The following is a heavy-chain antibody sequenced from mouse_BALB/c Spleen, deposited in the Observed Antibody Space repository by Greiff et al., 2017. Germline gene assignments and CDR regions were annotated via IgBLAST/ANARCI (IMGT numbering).Heavy chain of an antibody. J-gene: IGHJ2*01. Sequence: EVQGVESGGGLVKPGGSLKLSCAASGFTFSSYAMSWVRQSPEKRLEWVAEISSGGSYTYYPDTVTGRFTISRDNAKNTLYLEMSSLRSEDTAMYYCARGHYGSSYDYWGQGTTLTVSS. D-gene: IGHD1-1*01. CDR3: ARGHYGSSYDY. CDR1: GFTFSSYA. V-gene: IGHV5-9-4*01. CDR2: ISSGGSYT.